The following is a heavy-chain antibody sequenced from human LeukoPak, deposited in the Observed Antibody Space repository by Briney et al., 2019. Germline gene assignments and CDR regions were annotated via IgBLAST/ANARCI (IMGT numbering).Heavy chain of an antibody. D-gene: IGHD2-15*01. Sequence: GGSLRLSCAASGFTVSSNYMRWVRQAPGKGLEWVSLIYSGGSTSFADSVKGRFNLSRSNSKNPLYLQMNRLRAEDTAVYYCAIVKLSYYMDVWGKGTTVTISS. CDR1: GFTVSSNY. CDR2: IYSGGST. J-gene: IGHJ6*03. CDR3: AIVKLSYYMDV. V-gene: IGHV3-66*01.